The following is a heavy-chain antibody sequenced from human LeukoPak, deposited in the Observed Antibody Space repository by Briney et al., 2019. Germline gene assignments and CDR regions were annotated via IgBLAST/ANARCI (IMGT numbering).Heavy chain of an antibody. D-gene: IGHD3-22*01. Sequence: VKVSCKASGGTFSSYAISWVRQAPGQGLEWMGRIIPILGIANYAQKFQGRVTITADKSTSTAYMELSSLRSEDTAVYYCARDDISSGYYHQRWGQGTLVTVSS. J-gene: IGHJ1*01. V-gene: IGHV1-69*10. CDR2: IIPILGIA. CDR1: GGTFSSYA. CDR3: ARDDISSGYYHQR.